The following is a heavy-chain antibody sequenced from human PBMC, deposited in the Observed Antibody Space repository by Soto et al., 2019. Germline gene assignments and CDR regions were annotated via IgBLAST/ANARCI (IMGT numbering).Heavy chain of an antibody. V-gene: IGHV3-23*01. D-gene: IGHD6-6*01. CDR3: AKGRSSSSPTTFDY. CDR1: GFTFSSYA. CDR2: ISGSGGST. Sequence: PGGSMRLSCAASGFTFSSYAMGWVRQAPGKGLEWVSAISGSGGSTYYADSVKGRFTISRDNSKNTLYLQMNSLRAEDTAVYYCAKGRSSSSPTTFDYWGQGTLVTVSS. J-gene: IGHJ4*02.